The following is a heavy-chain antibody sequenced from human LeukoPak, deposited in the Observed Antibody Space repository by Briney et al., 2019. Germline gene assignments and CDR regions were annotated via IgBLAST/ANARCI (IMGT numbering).Heavy chain of an antibody. Sequence: PGGSLRLSCAASGFTFSSYAMSWSRQPPGKGLEWMGEINHSGSTNYNPSLKSRVTISVDTSKNQFSLKLSSVTAADTAVYYCARVPAAIPWYYYYGMDVWGQGTTVTVSS. CDR1: GFTFSSYA. CDR3: ARVPAAIPWYYYYGMDV. J-gene: IGHJ6*02. CDR2: INHSGST. D-gene: IGHD2-2*02. V-gene: IGHV4-34*01.